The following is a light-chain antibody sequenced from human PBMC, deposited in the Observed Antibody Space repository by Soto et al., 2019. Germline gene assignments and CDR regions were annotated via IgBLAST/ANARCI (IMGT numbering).Light chain of an antibody. J-gene: IGKJ4*01. CDR3: QQYGTSPPLT. CDR2: GAS. CDR1: QTVRYNY. V-gene: IGKV3-20*01. Sequence: EIVLTQSPGTLSLSPGERGTLSCRASQTVRYNYLAWYQQKPGQAPRLLIYGASNRATGIPDRFSGSGSGTGFTLTISRLEPEDFAVYYCQQYGTSPPLTFGGGTKVEIK.